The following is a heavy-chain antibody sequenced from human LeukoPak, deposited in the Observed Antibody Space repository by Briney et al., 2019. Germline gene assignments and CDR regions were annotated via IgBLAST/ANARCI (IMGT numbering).Heavy chain of an antibody. CDR2: ISHDGSNK. V-gene: IGHV3-30*18. Sequence: GRSLRLSCAASGFSFSNYGIRWVRQAPGKGLEWVTVISHDGSNKYYADSVKGRFTISRDNSKNTLYLQMNSLRAEDTAVYYCAKGGTYRDYFDYWGQGTLVTVSS. CDR1: GFSFSNYG. CDR3: AKGGTYRDYFDY. J-gene: IGHJ4*02. D-gene: IGHD3-16*01.